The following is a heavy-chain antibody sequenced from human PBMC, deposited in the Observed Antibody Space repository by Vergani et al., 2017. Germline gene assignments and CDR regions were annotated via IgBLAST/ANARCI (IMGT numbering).Heavy chain of an antibody. CDR3: ARIRRGATYYYYYMDV. J-gene: IGHJ6*03. CDR1: GGSISSGGYY. CDR2: IYYSGST. V-gene: IGHV4-31*03. D-gene: IGHD1-26*01. Sequence: QVQLQESGPGLVKPSQTLSLTCTVSGGSISSGGYYWSWIRQHPGKGLEWIGYIYYSGSTYYNPSLKSRVTISVDTSKNQFSLKLSSVTAADTAVYYCARIRRGATYYYYYMDVWGKGTTVTVSS.